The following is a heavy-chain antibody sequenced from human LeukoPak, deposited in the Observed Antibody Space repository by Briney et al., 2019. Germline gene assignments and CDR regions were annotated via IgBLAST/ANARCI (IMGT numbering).Heavy chain of an antibody. V-gene: IGHV3-33*01. D-gene: IGHD3-10*01. J-gene: IGHJ3*02. Sequence: GGSLRLSCAASGFTFSSYGMHWVRQAPGKGLEWVAVIWYNGSTKYYADSVKGRFTISRDNSKNTLYLQMNSLRAEDTAVYYCARDLMVRGAPRAFDIWGQGTMVTVSS. CDR3: ARDLMVRGAPRAFDI. CDR1: GFTFSSYG. CDR2: IWYNGSTK.